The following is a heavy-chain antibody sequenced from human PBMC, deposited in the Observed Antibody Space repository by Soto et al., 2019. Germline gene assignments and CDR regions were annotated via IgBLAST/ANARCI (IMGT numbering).Heavy chain of an antibody. D-gene: IGHD3-10*01. J-gene: IGHJ5*02. CDR1: GGSFSGYY. Sequence: QVQLQQWGAGLLKPSETLSLTCAVYGGSFSGYYWSWIRQPPGKGLEWIGEINHSGSTNYNPSLKRRVTISVDTSKNQFSLKLSSVTAADTSVYYCARGQRMVRVFNGTNWFDPWVQGTLVTVSS. CDR3: ARGQRMVRVFNGTNWFDP. V-gene: IGHV4-34*01. CDR2: INHSGST.